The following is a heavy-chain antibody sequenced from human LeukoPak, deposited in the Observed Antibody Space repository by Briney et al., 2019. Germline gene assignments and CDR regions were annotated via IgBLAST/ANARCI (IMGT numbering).Heavy chain of an antibody. D-gene: IGHD2-2*01. J-gene: IGHJ6*04. V-gene: IGHV1-18*04. Sequence: ASVKVSYKASGYTFTSYGISWVRQAPGQGLEWMGWISAYNGNTNYAQKLQGRVTMTTDTSTSTAYMELRSLRSDDTAVYYCARGGYCSSTSCYDNYYYYYGMDVWGKGTTVTVSS. CDR2: ISAYNGNT. CDR3: ARGGYCSSTSCYDNYYYYYGMDV. CDR1: GYTFTSYG.